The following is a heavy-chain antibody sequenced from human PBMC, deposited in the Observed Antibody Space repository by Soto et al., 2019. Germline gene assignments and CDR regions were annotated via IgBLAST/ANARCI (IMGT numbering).Heavy chain of an antibody. CDR1: GSSFSSSNW. V-gene: IGHV4-4*02. CDR3: ARAPHYYGSPMDV. CDR2: IYHSGST. D-gene: IGHD3-10*01. J-gene: IGHJ6*03. Sequence: SDTLSLTCAVSGSSFSSSNWWSWVRQPPGKGLEWIGEIYHSGSTNYNPSLKSRVTISVDKSKNQFSLKLSSVTAADTAVYYCARAPHYYGSPMDVWGKGTTVTVSS.